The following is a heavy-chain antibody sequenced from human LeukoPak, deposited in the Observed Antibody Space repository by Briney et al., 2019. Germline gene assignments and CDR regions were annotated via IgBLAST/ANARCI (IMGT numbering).Heavy chain of an antibody. Sequence: SETLSLTCAVSGGSISSSNWWSWVRQPPGKGLEWIGEIYHSGSTNYNPSLKSRVTISVDKSKNQFSLKLSSVTAADTAVYYCARVKGIAVAGTYYFDYWGQGTLVTVSS. V-gene: IGHV4-4*02. D-gene: IGHD6-19*01. J-gene: IGHJ4*02. CDR1: GGSISSSNW. CDR3: ARVKGIAVAGTYYFDY. CDR2: IYHSGST.